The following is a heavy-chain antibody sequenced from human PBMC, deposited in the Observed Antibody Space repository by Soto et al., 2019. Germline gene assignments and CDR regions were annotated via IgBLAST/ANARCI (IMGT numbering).Heavy chain of an antibody. V-gene: IGHV4-34*01. D-gene: IGHD2-2*01. CDR1: GGSFSGYI. Sequence: PSETLSLTCAVNGGSFSGYIWTWIRQTPGKGLQWIGQINHSGSAVYNPSLKNRVTISTMSSNQLSLEMSSVTAEDTAVYYCAREPPYPSYCSSTSCYGDYFDYWGQGTLVTVSS. CDR2: INHSGSA. J-gene: IGHJ4*02. CDR3: AREPPYPSYCSSTSCYGDYFDY.